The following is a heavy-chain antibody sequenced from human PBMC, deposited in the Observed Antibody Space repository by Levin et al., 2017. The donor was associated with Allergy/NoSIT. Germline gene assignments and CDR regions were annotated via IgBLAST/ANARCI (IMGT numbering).Heavy chain of an antibody. J-gene: IGHJ4*02. V-gene: IGHV1-2*06. CDR3: ARPGRFLEWLTGYFDY. Sequence: GESLKISCKASGYTFTGYYMHWVRQAPGQGLEWMGRINPNSGGTNYAQKFQGRVTMTRDTSISTAYMELSRLRSDDTAVYYCARPGRFLEWLTGYFDYWGQGTLVTVSS. D-gene: IGHD3-3*01. CDR1: GYTFTGYY. CDR2: INPNSGGT.